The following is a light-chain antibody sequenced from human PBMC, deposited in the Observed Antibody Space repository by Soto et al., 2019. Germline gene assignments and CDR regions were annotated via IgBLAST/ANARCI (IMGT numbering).Light chain of an antibody. CDR1: QSISDT. CDR2: GAS. Sequence: DIVLTQSPATLSLSPGGRATLSCRASQSISDTLAWYQQKPGQAPRLLIHGASTRATGFPARFSGSGSGTDFTLTINSLQSEDFAVYYCQQYNNWPWTFGQGTKVDI. V-gene: IGKV3-15*01. J-gene: IGKJ1*01. CDR3: QQYNNWPWT.